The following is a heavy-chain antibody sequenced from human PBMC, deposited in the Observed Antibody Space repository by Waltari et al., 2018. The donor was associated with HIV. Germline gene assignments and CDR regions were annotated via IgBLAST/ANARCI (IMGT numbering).Heavy chain of an antibody. CDR3: ARELSDYGATAWFDY. J-gene: IGHJ4*02. V-gene: IGHV4-61*02. CDR1: GGSISSGSYY. D-gene: IGHD3-16*01. Sequence: QVQLQESGPGLVKPSQTLSLTCTVSGGSISSGSYYWGWIRQAAGKGLEWIGRIYTSGNTNDRPSLKSLVTISMDTSKNQFSLRLSSVTAADTAVYYCARELSDYGATAWFDYWGRGTLVTVSS. CDR2: IYTSGNT.